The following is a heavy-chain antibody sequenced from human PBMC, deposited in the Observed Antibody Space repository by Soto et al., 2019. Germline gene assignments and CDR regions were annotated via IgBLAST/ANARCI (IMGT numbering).Heavy chain of an antibody. Sequence: PWGSLRLSCAASEFTFSNYAMSWVRQAPGKGLEWVSAISYGGGTTYYADSVKGRFTISRDNAKNTLYLQMNSLSPEDTAVYYCARVPTAAPGTGPDCWGQGTLVTVSS. CDR1: EFTFSNYA. CDR2: ISYGGGTT. CDR3: ARVPTAAPGTGPDC. J-gene: IGHJ4*02. D-gene: IGHD6-13*01. V-gene: IGHV3-23*01.